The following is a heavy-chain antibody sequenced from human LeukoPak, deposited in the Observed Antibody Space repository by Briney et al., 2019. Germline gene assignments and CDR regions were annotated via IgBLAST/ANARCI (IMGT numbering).Heavy chain of an antibody. CDR1: GGSISSYY. CDR3: ARQLPFYYGSGNNAFDI. D-gene: IGHD3-10*01. V-gene: IGHV4-59*08. CDR2: IYFSGST. J-gene: IGHJ3*02. Sequence: KPSETLSLTCTVSGGSISSYYWSWIRQPPGKGLEWIGYIYFSGSTSYNPSLKSRVTISVDSSKNQFSLKLSSVTAADTAIYYCARQLPFYYGSGNNAFDIWGQGTTVTVSS.